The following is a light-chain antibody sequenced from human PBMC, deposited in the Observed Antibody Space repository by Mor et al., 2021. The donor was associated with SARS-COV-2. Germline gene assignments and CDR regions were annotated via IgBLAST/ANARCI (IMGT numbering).Light chain of an antibody. J-gene: IGLJ2*01. CDR1: GSDVGPYYY. V-gene: IGLV2-14*03. Sequence: CAGTGSDVGPYYYVSWYQHHPGKAPKLLIYDVTYRSSGVSNRFSGSKSGNTASLSISGLQPEDEGDYYCCSYTSTSTLVLFGGGSKLTVL. CDR3: CSYTSTSTLVL. CDR2: DVT.